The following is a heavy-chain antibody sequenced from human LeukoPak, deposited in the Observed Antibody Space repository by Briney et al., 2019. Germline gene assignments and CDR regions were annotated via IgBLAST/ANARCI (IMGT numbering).Heavy chain of an antibody. CDR3: AKDFLETTVGHYYFDY. J-gene: IGHJ4*02. Sequence: PGGSLRLSCATSGFTFTDYYMSWIRQAPGKGLEWVSYISVSGPTIFYADSVKGRFTISRDNSKNTLYLQMNSLRAEDTAVYYCAKDFLETTVGHYYFDYWGQGTLVTVSS. CDR2: ISVSGPTI. CDR1: GFTFTDYY. D-gene: IGHD4-23*01. V-gene: IGHV3-11*04.